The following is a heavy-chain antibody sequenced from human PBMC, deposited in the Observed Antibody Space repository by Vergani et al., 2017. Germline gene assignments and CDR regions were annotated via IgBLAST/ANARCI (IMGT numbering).Heavy chain of an antibody. J-gene: IGHJ4*02. Sequence: QVQLVASGGGVVQPGRSLRLSCAASGFTFSSYAMHWVRQAPGKGMEWVAVISYDGSNKYYADSVKGRFTISRDNSKNTLYLQMNSLRAEDTAVYYCARALIVGAPDYWGQGTLVTVSS. V-gene: IGHV3-30-3*01. CDR1: GFTFSSYA. CDR2: ISYDGSNK. D-gene: IGHD1-26*01. CDR3: ARALIVGAPDY.